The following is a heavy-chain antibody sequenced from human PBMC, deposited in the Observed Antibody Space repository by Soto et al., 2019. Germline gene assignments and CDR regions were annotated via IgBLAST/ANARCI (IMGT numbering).Heavy chain of an antibody. CDR1: NGSISGYY. CDR2: VYYTGTT. Sequence: TLSLTCTVSNGSISGYYWTWIRQPPGKGLEWIGYVYYTGTTRYNPSLKRRVTISVDTSKNRISLKLSSVTAVDTAFYYCARLGGYYQSLDTWGQGTLVTVSS. D-gene: IGHD3-22*01. J-gene: IGHJ5*02. CDR3: ARLGGYYQSLDT. V-gene: IGHV4-59*08.